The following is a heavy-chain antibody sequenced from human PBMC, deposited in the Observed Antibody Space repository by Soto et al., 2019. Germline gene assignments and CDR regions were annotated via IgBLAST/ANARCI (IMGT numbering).Heavy chain of an antibody. J-gene: IGHJ4*02. V-gene: IGHV2-5*02. D-gene: IGHD4-17*01. CDR1: GFSLSTSGVG. Sequence: QITLKESGPTLVKPTQTLTLTCTFSGFSLSTSGVGVGWIRQPPGKALEWLALIYWDDDKRYSPSLKSRLTXXKDTAKNQVVLTMTNRDPVDTATYYCAHGYGDYVDWGQGTLVTVSS. CDR3: AHGYGDYVD. CDR2: IYWDDDK.